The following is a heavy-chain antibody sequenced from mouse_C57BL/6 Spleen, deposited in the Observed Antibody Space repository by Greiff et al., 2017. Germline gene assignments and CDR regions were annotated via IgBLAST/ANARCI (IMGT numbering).Heavy chain of an antibody. CDR2: IDPSDSYS. J-gene: IGHJ4*01. CDR1: GYTFTSYW. D-gene: IGHD2-5*01. V-gene: IGHV1-69*01. CDR3: ARSGYSKRAMDY. Sequence: QVQLQQSGAELVMPGASVKLSCKASGYTFTSYWMPWVKQRPGQGLEWIGEIDPSDSYSNYNQKFKGKSTLTVDKSSSTAYMQLSSLTSEDSAFDYCARSGYSKRAMDYWGQGTSVTVSS.